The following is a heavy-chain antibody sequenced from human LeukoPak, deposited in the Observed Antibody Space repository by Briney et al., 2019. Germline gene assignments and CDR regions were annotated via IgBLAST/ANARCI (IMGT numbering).Heavy chain of an antibody. V-gene: IGHV3-48*04. CDR3: FGESHYYGMDV. J-gene: IGHJ6*04. CDR2: ISTSGSTI. Sequence: GSLRLSCAASGFTFSSYSMNWVRQAPGKGLEWVSYISTSGSTIYYADSVKGRFTISRDNAKNSLYLQMNSLRAEDTAVYYGFGESHYYGMDVWGKGTTVTVSS. D-gene: IGHD3-10*01. CDR1: GFTFSSYS.